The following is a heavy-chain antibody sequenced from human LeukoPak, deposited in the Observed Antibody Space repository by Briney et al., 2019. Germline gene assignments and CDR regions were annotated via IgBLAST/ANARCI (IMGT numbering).Heavy chain of an antibody. D-gene: IGHD4-17*01. J-gene: IGHJ4*02. CDR2: INHSVST. V-gene: IGHV4-34*01. CDR1: GGSFSGYY. CDR3: ARGHGDYGAGY. Sequence: SETLSLTCAVYGGSFSGYYWSWIRQPPGKGLEWIGEINHSVSTNYNPSLKSRVTISVDSSKNQFSLKLSSVTAADTAVYYCARGHGDYGAGYWGQGTLVTVSS.